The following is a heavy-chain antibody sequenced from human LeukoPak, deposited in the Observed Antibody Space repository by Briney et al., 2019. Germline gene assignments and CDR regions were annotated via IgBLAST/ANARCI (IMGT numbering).Heavy chain of an antibody. D-gene: IGHD6-13*01. J-gene: IGHJ4*02. CDR1: GGSISSSSYY. V-gene: IGHV4-39*01. CDR2: IYYSGST. Sequence: PSETLSLTCTVSGGSISSSSYYWGWIRQPPGEGLEWIGSIYYSGSTSYNPSLKSRVTIFVDTSKNQFSLKLSSVTAADTAVYYCARRYSRAFDYWGQGTLGTVSS. CDR3: ARRYSRAFDY.